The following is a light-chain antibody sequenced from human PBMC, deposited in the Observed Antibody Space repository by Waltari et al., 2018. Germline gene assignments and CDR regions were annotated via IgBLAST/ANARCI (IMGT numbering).Light chain of an antibody. CDR2: RAS. CDR3: QQYNDWPRT. V-gene: IGKV3D-15*01. CDR1: QSVDTN. Sequence: EIVLTQSPATLSVSPGDRVPLSCRASQSVDTNLAWYQHSPGRAPRLLVYRASTRASYIPARFSASGSGTEFTLSISTLQSEDSAVFYCQQYNDWPRTFGQGTKVEIK. J-gene: IGKJ1*01.